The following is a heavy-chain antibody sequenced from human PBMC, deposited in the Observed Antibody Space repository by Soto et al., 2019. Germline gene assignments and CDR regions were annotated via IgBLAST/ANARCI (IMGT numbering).Heavy chain of an antibody. CDR2: IYHSGST. J-gene: IGHJ4*02. D-gene: IGHD4-17*01. CDR3: ASFYGDSKIFDY. CDR1: GGSISSGGYS. Sequence: PSETLSLTCAVSGGSISSGGYSWSWIRQPPGKGLEWIGYIYHSGSTYYNPSLKSRVTISVDRSKNQFSLKLSSVTAADTAVYYCASFYGDSKIFDYWGQGTLVTVSS. V-gene: IGHV4-30-2*01.